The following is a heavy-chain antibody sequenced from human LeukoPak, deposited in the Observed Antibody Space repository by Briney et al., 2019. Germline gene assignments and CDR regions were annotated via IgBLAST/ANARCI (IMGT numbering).Heavy chain of an antibody. Sequence: QPGGSLRLSCAASGFTFSSYWMSWVRQAPGKGLEWVANIKQDGSEKYYVDSVKGRFTISRDNAKNSLYLQMNSLRAEDTAVYYCARVRCSSTSCYFPHFYYYYMDVWGKGTTVTISS. D-gene: IGHD2-2*01. CDR2: IKQDGSEK. CDR1: GFTFSSYW. V-gene: IGHV3-7*01. J-gene: IGHJ6*03. CDR3: ARVRCSSTSCYFPHFYYYYMDV.